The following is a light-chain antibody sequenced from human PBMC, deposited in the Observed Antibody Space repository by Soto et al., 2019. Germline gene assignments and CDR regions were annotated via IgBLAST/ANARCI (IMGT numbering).Light chain of an antibody. V-gene: IGLV2-14*01. CDR1: SSDVGGNKY. Sequence: QSVLTQPASVSGSPAQSITISCTGTSSDVGGNKYVSWYQQYPGKVPKLLINKVTNRPSGVSYRFSGSKSGNTASLTISALLAEDEADYFCASSTSDSLYVFGTGTKVTVL. CDR2: KVT. CDR3: ASSTSDSLYV. J-gene: IGLJ1*01.